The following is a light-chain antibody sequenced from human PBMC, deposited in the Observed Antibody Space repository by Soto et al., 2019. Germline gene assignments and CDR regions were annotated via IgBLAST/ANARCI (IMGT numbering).Light chain of an antibody. CDR1: SSNIGSNT. V-gene: IGLV1-44*01. CDR3: AAWDYSLNGFSV. Sequence: QSVLTQPPSASGTPGQRVTISWSGSSSNIGSNTVNWYQQLPGTAPKLLIYSNNQRPSGVPDRFSGSKSGTSASLAISGLQSEGESVYYCAAWDYSLNGFSVFGAGTKLTVL. J-gene: IGLJ1*01. CDR2: SNN.